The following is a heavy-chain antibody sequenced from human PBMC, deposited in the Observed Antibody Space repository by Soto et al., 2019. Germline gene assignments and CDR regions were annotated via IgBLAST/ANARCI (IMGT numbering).Heavy chain of an antibody. CDR3: AGDSSGYSYDAFDI. Sequence: GGSLRLSCAASRFTFSTYWMHWVRQAPGEGLAWVSRINSDGTGTSYADSVKGRITISRDNAKNTLYLQMNSLRSEDTAVYYCAGDSSGYSYDAFDIWGQGTMVTVSS. D-gene: IGHD3-22*01. J-gene: IGHJ3*02. CDR2: INSDGTGT. V-gene: IGHV3-74*01. CDR1: RFTFSTYW.